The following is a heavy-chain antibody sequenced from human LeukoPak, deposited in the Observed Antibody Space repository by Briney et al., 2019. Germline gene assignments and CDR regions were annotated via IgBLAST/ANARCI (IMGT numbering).Heavy chain of an antibody. Sequence: SQTLSLTCTVSGGSISSGGYYWSWIRQHPGEGLEWIGYIYYSGSTYYNPSLKSRVTISVDTSKNQFSLKLSSVTAADTAVYYCARDAGNYGGNSEAFDIWGQGTMVTVSS. CDR3: ARDAGNYGGNSEAFDI. J-gene: IGHJ3*02. CDR2: IYYSGST. D-gene: IGHD4-23*01. CDR1: GGSISSGGYY. V-gene: IGHV4-31*03.